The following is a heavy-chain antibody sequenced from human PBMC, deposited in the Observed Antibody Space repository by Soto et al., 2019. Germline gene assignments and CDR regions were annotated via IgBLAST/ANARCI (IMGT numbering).Heavy chain of an antibody. V-gene: IGHV4-59*02. J-gene: IGHJ4*02. D-gene: IGHD6-13*01. Sequence: KTSETLSLTCSVFGVSVKSYYWSWIRQSPEKGLEWIGYVNYSGSRNYNPSLKSRVTMSVDTSKNQFSLKLTSVTAADSAVYYCAGKYSTTTLFDSWGQGTQVTVSS. CDR1: GVSVKSYY. CDR2: VNYSGSR. CDR3: AGKYSTTTLFDS.